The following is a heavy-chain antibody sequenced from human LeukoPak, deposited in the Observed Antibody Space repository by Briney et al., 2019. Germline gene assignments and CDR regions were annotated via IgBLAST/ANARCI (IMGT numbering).Heavy chain of an antibody. J-gene: IGHJ4*02. CDR2: ISSSSSTI. D-gene: IGHD3-10*01. Sequence: PGGSLRLSCAASGFTFSSYSMNWVRQAPGKGLEWVSYISSSSSTIYYADSVKGRFTISRDNAKNSLYLQMNSLRAEDTAVYYCARTYYYGSGSYPTFDYWGQGTLVTVSS. CDR1: GFTFSSYS. V-gene: IGHV3-48*01. CDR3: ARTYYYGSGSYPTFDY.